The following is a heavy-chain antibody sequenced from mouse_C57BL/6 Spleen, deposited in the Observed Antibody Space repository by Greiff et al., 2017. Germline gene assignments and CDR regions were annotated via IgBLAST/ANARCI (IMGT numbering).Heavy chain of an antibody. Sequence: VQLKQSGPELVKPGASVKIPCKASGYTFTDYNMDWVKQSHGKSLEWIGDINPNNGGTIYNQKFKGKATLTVDKSSSTAYMELRSLTSDDTADYYGARGNWLYYFDYWGEGTTLTESS. CDR2: INPNNGGT. CDR3: ARGNWLYYFDY. V-gene: IGHV1-18*01. CDR1: GYTFTDYN. D-gene: IGHD2-1*01. J-gene: IGHJ2*01.